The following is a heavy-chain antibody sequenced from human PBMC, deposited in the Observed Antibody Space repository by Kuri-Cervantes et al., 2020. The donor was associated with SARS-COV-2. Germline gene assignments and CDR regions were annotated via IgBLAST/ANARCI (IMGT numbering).Heavy chain of an antibody. CDR3: ARRAGGGRRDFDY. CDR2: IYYSGST. V-gene: IGHV4-39*01. J-gene: IGHJ4*02. Sequence: GSLRLSCIVSGVAIDSNSYYWVWIRQPPGKGLEWIGGIYYSGSTYHNPSLKSRVTLSADTSKNQFSLKLTSVTAADTAVYYCARRAGGGRRDFDYWGQGTLVTVSS. CDR1: GVAIDSNSYY. D-gene: IGHD3-10*01.